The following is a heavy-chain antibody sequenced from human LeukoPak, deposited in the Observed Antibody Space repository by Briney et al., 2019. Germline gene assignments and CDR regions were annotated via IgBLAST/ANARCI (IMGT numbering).Heavy chain of an antibody. D-gene: IGHD1-26*01. CDR3: ARGLWRSIVGANGDY. V-gene: IGHV3-33*01. CDR2: IWYDGSSE. J-gene: IGHJ4*02. CDR1: GFTFRTYA. Sequence: GGFLRLSCAASGFTFRTYAMHWVRQAPGKGLEWVAVIWYDGSSENYADSVKGRLTISRDNSKNTLYLQMNSLRAEDTAIYYCARGLWRSIVGANGDYWGQGTLVTVSS.